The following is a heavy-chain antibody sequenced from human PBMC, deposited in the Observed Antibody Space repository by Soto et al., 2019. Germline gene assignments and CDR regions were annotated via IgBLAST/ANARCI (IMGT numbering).Heavy chain of an antibody. V-gene: IGHV4-61*01. J-gene: IGHJ5*02. Sequence: SETLSLTCTVSGGSVSSGSYYWSWIRQPPGKGLEWIGYIYYSGSTNYNPSLKSRVTISVDTSKNQFSLKLSSVTAADTAVYYCERDKCSGGSCSYASYSRWFDPWGQGTLVTVSS. CDR1: GGSVSSGSYY. CDR2: IYYSGST. CDR3: ERDKCSGGSCSYASYSRWFDP. D-gene: IGHD2-15*01.